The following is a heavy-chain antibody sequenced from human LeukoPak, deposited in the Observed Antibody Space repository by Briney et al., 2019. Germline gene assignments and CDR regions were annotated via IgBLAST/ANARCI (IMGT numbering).Heavy chain of an antibody. CDR2: IGTAGDS. CDR1: GFSLSSHD. J-gene: IGHJ4*02. CDR3: AKAYNSYTYGWVGLDY. V-gene: IGHV3-13*01. D-gene: IGHD5-18*01. Sequence: GGSLRLSCAASGFSLSSHDMHWVRQSTGEGLEWVAIIGTAGDSYYADSVRGRFTISRENAMNSLHLQMNSLRAGDTAVYYCAKAYNSYTYGWVGLDYWGQGTLVTVSS.